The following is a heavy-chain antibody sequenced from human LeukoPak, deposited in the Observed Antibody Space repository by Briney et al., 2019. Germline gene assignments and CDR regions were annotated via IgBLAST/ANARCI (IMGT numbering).Heavy chain of an antibody. CDR1: RGSISRYY. CDR2: IYNSGGT. J-gene: IGHJ2*01. V-gene: IGHV4-59*08. Sequence: SETLSLTSTVSRGSISRYYWSCVRQPPGKGLGWGGYIYNSGGTNYNPSLKRRVTISLDTSKNKFSLKLPSVTAADTAVYYCARRDWYFDLWGRGALVSVSS. CDR3: ARRDWYFDL.